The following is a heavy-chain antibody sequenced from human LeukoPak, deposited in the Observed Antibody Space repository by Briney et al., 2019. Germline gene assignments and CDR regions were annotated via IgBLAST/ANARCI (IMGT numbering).Heavy chain of an antibody. V-gene: IGHV4-59*01. Sequence: SETLSLTRTVSGGSISSYYWSWIRQPPGKGLEWIGYIYYSGSTNYNPSLKSRVIISVDTSKNQFSLKLGSVTAADTAVYYCARAIAAPGDYFDYWGQGTLVTVSS. CDR3: ARAIAAPGDYFDY. CDR2: IYYSGST. J-gene: IGHJ4*02. CDR1: GGSISSYY. D-gene: IGHD6-6*01.